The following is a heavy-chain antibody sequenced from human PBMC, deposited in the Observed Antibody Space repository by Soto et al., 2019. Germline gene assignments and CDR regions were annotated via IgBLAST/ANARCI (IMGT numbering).Heavy chain of an antibody. CDR1: GGSFSSDYY. D-gene: IGHD1-26*01. CDR2: IFYSGST. CDR3: ARHPELMY. J-gene: IGHJ4*02. Sequence: QLQLQESGPGLVKPSETLSLTCTVSGGSFSSDYYWGWIRQPPGKGLEWIASIFYSGSTYYNPSLRSRVTISVDTSKNQFSLNLSSVTAADTAVYYCARHPELMYWGQGTLVTVSS. V-gene: IGHV4-39*01.